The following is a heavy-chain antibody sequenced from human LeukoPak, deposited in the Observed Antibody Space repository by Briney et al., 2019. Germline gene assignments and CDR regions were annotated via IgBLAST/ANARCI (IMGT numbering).Heavy chain of an antibody. V-gene: IGHV1-46*01. Sequence: GASVKVSCKASGYSFTSYYMHWVRQAPGQRLEWMGIINPSGGSSSYAQKFQGRVTVTRDTSTSTVYMEVSSLRSEDTAVYYCARGQQKAMIPLDYWGQGTLVTVSS. CDR1: GYSFTSYY. J-gene: IGHJ4*02. CDR3: ARGQQKAMIPLDY. CDR2: INPSGGSS. D-gene: IGHD3-22*01.